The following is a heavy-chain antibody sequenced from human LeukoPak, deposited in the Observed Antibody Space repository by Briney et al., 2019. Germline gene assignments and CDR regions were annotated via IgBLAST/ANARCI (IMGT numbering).Heavy chain of an antibody. D-gene: IGHD3-22*01. CDR2: IYYSGST. CDR1: GGSISSSSYY. Sequence: PTETLSLTCTVSGGSISSSSYYWGWIRQPPGKGLEWIGNIYYSGSTYYNPSLKSRVTISVDTSKNQFSLKLSSVTAADTAVYYCARRIYYYDSSGSNELLDYWGQGTLVTVSS. J-gene: IGHJ4*02. V-gene: IGHV4-39*01. CDR3: ARRIYYYDSSGSNELLDY.